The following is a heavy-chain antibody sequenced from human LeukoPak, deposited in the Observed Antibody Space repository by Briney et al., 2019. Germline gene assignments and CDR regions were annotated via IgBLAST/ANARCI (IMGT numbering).Heavy chain of an antibody. J-gene: IGHJ6*02. CDR2: IYSGGST. D-gene: IGHD6-19*01. V-gene: IGHV3-53*01. CDR3: ARAPGIAVAEDYYYYYGIDV. CDR1: GFTVSSNY. Sequence: GGSLRLSCAASGFTVSSNYMSWVRQAPGKGLEWVSVIYSGGSTYYADSVKGRFTISRDNSKNTLYLQMNSLRAEDTAVYYCARAPGIAVAEDYYYYYGIDVWGQGTTVTVSS.